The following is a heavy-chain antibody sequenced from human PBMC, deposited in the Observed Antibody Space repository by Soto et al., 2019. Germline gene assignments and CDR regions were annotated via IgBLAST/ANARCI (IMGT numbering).Heavy chain of an antibody. Sequence: EVQLLESGGGLVQPGGSLRLSCAASGFTFSSYAMSWVRQAPGEGLEWVSAISGSGGSTYYADSVKGRFTSSRDNSKNTLYLQMNSLRAEDTAVYYCAKVSREMAGAGRGWFEPWGQGTLVTVSS. CDR3: AKVSREMAGAGRGWFEP. V-gene: IGHV3-23*01. D-gene: IGHD6-13*01. CDR2: ISGSGGST. J-gene: IGHJ5*02. CDR1: GFTFSSYA.